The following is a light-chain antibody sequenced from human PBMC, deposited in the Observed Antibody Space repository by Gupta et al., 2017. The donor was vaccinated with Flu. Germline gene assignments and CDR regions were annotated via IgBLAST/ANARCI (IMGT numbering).Light chain of an antibody. V-gene: IGLV2-8*01. CDR2: EVS. CDR1: SSDVGSYKY. J-gene: IGLJ3*02. Sequence: TSSDVGSYKYGSWYQQDPAKTPNLMIYEVSKRPSGVPDRFSGSKSGNTASLTVSGLQAEDEAGYYCSSYAGGNNWVFGGGTKLTVL. CDR3: SSYAGGNNWV.